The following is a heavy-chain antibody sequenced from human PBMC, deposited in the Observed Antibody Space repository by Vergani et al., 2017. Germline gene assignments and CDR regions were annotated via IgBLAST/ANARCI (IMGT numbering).Heavy chain of an antibody. D-gene: IGHD2-2*01. CDR2: IYYSGGT. J-gene: IGHJ5*02. CDR1: GCSISSGYYY. CDR3: AHGLVVPAATVAWPGWFDP. Sequence: QVQLQESGPGLVKPSQTLSLTCPVSGCSISSGYYYWGWIRPRPGKGLEWIGYIYYSGGTYYKPSLKSLVTISVDTSKNHFSMKLSSVTAADTAVYYCAHGLVVPAATVAWPGWFDPWGQGTLVTVSS. V-gene: IGHV4-30-4*01.